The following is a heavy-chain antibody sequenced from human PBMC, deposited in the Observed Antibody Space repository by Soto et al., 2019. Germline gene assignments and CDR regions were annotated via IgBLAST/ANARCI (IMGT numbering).Heavy chain of an antibody. J-gene: IGHJ5*02. CDR1: GAALKIWNDY. CDR3: ASLRIATNNHKWFDP. D-gene: IGHD2-21*01. V-gene: IGHV4-31*03. Sequence: SESLSLARRACGAALKIWNDYWSWIREVPGKGLEWIGHIYFTGAVDYNPSLRDRITISQDTSERKFSLNLRLVTAADTDVYYCASLRIATNNHKWFDPWGQGTLVTVSS. CDR2: IYFTGAV.